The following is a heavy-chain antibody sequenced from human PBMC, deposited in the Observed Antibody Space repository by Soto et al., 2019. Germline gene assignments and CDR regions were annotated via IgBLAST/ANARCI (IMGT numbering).Heavy chain of an antibody. D-gene: IGHD6-6*01. V-gene: IGHV3-30*03. CDR1: GLTFSVYG. Sequence: QVQLVESGGGVVQPGRSLTVSCAASGLTFSVYGMHWVRQAPGKGLEWVTGIASDGSRKFYTGSVKGRFTISRDNSKSTLSVQMNSLRVEDTAXXXXXXXRSSREGLEFDYWGQGTLVTVSS. CDR3: XXXRSSREGLEFDY. J-gene: IGHJ4*02. CDR2: IASDGSRK.